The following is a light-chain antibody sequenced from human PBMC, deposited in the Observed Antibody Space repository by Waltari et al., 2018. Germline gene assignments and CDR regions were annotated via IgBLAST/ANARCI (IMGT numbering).Light chain of an antibody. Sequence: EIVMTQSPATLSVSPGERATLSCRASQSVSNSLAGYQQNPGQAPRLLIFGASTRATGIPARFSGGGSGTEFNLTISSLQSEDFAVYYCEQYDTWPRTFGQGTKVEIK. V-gene: IGKV3-15*01. CDR3: EQYDTWPRT. CDR1: QSVSNS. CDR2: GAS. J-gene: IGKJ1*01.